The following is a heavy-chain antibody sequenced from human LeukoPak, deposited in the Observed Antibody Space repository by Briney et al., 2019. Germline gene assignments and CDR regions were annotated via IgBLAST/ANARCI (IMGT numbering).Heavy chain of an antibody. CDR1: GFTFSSYG. V-gene: IGHV3-30*03. J-gene: IGHJ4*02. CDR2: ISYDGSNK. CDR3: ASSDYGGMYFDY. Sequence: PGGSLRLSCAASGFTFSSYGMHWVRQAPGKGLEWVAVISYDGSNKYYADSVKGRFTISRDNSKNTLYLQMNSLRAEDTAVYYCASSDYGGMYFDYWGQGTLVTVSS. D-gene: IGHD4-23*01.